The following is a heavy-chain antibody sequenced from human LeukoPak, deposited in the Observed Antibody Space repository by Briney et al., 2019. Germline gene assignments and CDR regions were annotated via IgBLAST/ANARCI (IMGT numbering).Heavy chain of an antibody. CDR3: AKGHYYGSGSLDY. CDR2: ISGSGGST. D-gene: IGHD3-10*01. Sequence: GESLRLSCAASAFTFSSYAMSWVRQAPGKGLEWVSAISGSGGSTYYADSVKGRFTISRDNSKNTLYLQMNSLRAEDTAVYYCAKGHYYGSGSLDYWGQGTLVTVSS. CDR1: AFTFSSYA. J-gene: IGHJ4*02. V-gene: IGHV3-23*01.